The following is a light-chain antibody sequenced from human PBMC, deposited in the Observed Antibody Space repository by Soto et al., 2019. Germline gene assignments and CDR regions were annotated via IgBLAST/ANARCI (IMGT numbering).Light chain of an antibody. V-gene: IGLV1-40*01. CDR1: SSNIGAGYD. CDR2: GNS. CDR3: QSNDSSLSGYV. J-gene: IGLJ1*01. Sequence: QSVLTQPPSVSGAPGQRVTISCTGSSSNIGAGYDVHWYQQLPGTAPKLLIYGNSNRPSGVPDRFSGSKSGTSASLATTGLQAEDEADYYCQSNDSSLSGYVFGTGTKVTVL.